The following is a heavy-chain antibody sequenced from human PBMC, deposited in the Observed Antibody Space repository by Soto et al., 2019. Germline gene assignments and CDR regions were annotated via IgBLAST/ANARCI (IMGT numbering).Heavy chain of an antibody. J-gene: IGHJ3*02. Sequence: QVQLQESGPGLVKPSETLSLTCTVSGGSISSYYWSWIRQPPGKGLEWIGYIYYSGSTNYNPSLQTRVTLSVDTSKNQFSLKLSSVTAADTAVYYCARDIGYYYDSSGYYSLNAFDIWGQGTMVTVSS. CDR1: GGSISSYY. D-gene: IGHD3-22*01. CDR3: ARDIGYYYDSSGYYSLNAFDI. CDR2: IYYSGST. V-gene: IGHV4-59*01.